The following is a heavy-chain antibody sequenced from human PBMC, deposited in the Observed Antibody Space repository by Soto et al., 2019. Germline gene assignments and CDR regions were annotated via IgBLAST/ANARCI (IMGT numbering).Heavy chain of an antibody. D-gene: IGHD6-13*01. Sequence: QVQLVQSGAEVKKPGASVKVSCKASGYTFTSYGISWVRQAPGQGLEWMGWISAYNGNTNYAQKLQGRVTMTTDTSTSPAYRELRSLRSDDTAVYYCARANQQLARNQNWFDPWGQGTLVTVSS. CDR3: ARANQQLARNQNWFDP. CDR2: ISAYNGNT. V-gene: IGHV1-18*01. J-gene: IGHJ5*02. CDR1: GYTFTSYG.